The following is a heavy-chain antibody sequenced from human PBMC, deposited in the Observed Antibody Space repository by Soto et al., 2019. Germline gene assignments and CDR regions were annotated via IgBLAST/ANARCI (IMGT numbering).Heavy chain of an antibody. CDR1: DGYIGGYY. V-gene: IGHV4-59*01. CDR3: ERHFDSGTYPLDY. Sequence: TCSVADGYIGGYYWSWISQPPGRGLEYIGYIYYTGTTNFNPSLKSRVTMSVDTSNNQFSLNLSSVTAADTAVYYCERHFDSGTYPLDYWGRGALVTVSS. CDR2: IYYTGTT. J-gene: IGHJ4*02. D-gene: IGHD3-10*01.